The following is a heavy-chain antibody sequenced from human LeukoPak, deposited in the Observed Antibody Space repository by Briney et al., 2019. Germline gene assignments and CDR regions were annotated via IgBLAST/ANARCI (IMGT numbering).Heavy chain of an antibody. CDR2: ISWNSGSI. V-gene: IGHV3-9*01. Sequence: PGGSLRLSCAASGFTFDDYAVHWVRQAPGKGLEWVSGISWNSGSIGYADSVKGRFTISRDNAKNSLYLQMNSLRAEDTAVYYCARLHSGRYYGDAFDIWGQGTMVTVSS. D-gene: IGHD1-26*01. J-gene: IGHJ3*02. CDR1: GFTFDDYA. CDR3: ARLHSGRYYGDAFDI.